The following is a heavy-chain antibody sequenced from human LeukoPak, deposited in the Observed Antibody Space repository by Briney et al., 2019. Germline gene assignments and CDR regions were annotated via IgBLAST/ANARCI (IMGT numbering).Heavy chain of an antibody. CDR1: GGSISTQY. V-gene: IGHV4-59*11. CDR3: ARVVQVRYRSGWYFDY. Sequence: PSETLSLTCTVSGGSISTQYWSWIRQPPGKGLEWIGYIYYSGSTNYNPSLKSRVTISVDTSKNQFSLKLSSVTAADTAVYYCARVVQVRYRSGWYFDYWGQGILVTVSS. CDR2: IYYSGST. J-gene: IGHJ4*02. D-gene: IGHD6-19*01.